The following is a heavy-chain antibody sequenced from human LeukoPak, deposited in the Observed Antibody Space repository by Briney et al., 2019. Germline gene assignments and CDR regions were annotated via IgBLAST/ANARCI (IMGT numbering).Heavy chain of an antibody. J-gene: IGHJ6*02. CDR3: ARVGSSGTVVVPAAIETFYGMDV. V-gene: IGHV3-74*01. CDR1: GFSFSAHW. Sequence: GGSLRLSCAASGFSFSAHWMHWVRQAPGKGLVWVSRINSDGSSTSYADSVKGRFTISRDNAKNTLYLQMNSLRAEDTAVYYCARVGSSGTVVVPAAIETFYGMDVWGQGTTVTVSS. D-gene: IGHD2-2*01. CDR2: INSDGSST.